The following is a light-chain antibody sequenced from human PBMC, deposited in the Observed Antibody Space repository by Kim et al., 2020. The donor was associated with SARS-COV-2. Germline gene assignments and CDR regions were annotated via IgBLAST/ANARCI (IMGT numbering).Light chain of an antibody. J-gene: IGLJ1*01. Sequence: VNISCSGSSSNIGRHTVNWYRQFPGTAPKLLIYSNDLRPSGVPDRFSGSKSGTSASLAISGLQSEDEADYYCAAWDASLNGPNYVFGSGTKVTVL. CDR2: SND. CDR3: AAWDASLNGPNYV. V-gene: IGLV1-44*01. CDR1: SSNIGRHT.